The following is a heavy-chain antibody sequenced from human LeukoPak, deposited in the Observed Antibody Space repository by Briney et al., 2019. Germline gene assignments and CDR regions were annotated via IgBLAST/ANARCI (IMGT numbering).Heavy chain of an antibody. CDR2: VHKTGKT. CDR1: TVSGSSGNW. Sequence: PSETLSFTCALSTVSGSSGNWWSWVRQPPGKGLEWIGEVHKTGKTNYNPSLKTRVTISIDASKNQLSLELTSVTAADAAVYYCARELLGAPTPGAYWGQGTRVTVSS. V-gene: IGHV4-4*02. D-gene: IGHD7-27*01. CDR3: ARELLGAPTPGAY. J-gene: IGHJ4*02.